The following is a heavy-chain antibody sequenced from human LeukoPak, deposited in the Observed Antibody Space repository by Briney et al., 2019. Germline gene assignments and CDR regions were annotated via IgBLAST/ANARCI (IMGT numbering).Heavy chain of an antibody. J-gene: IGHJ6*02. V-gene: IGHV1-69*02. CDR2: IIPILNIT. CDR3: AKDGVVVVATSVYYYYYGMDI. CDR1: GGTFSRYT. Sequence: SVTVSCKASGGTFSRYTISWVRQAPGQGLEWMGWIIPILNITDYAQNFQGRVTLTADKSTSTAYMELSTLRSEDTAVYYCAKDGVVVVATSVYYYYYGMDIWGQGTTVTVSS. D-gene: IGHD2-2*01.